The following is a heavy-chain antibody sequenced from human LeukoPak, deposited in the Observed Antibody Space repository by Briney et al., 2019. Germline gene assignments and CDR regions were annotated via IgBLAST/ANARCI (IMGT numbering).Heavy chain of an antibody. CDR2: ISYEGSNK. CDR1: GFTFSSYA. CDR3: ARTEDTAMVKGFYGMDV. D-gene: IGHD5-18*01. J-gene: IGHJ6*02. Sequence: GRSLRLSCAASGFTFSSYAMHWVRQAPGKGLEWVAVISYEGSNKYYADSVKGRFTISRDNSKNTLYLQMNSLRAEDTAVYYCARTEDTAMVKGFYGMDVWGQGTTVTVSS. V-gene: IGHV3-30-3*01.